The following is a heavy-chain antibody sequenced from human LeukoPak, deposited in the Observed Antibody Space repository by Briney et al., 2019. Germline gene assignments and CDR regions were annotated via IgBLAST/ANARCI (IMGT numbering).Heavy chain of an antibody. D-gene: IGHD3-10*01. CDR2: IYHSGNT. J-gene: IGHJ6*02. CDR3: ARYYYGSGRAYGMDV. V-gene: IGHV4-4*02. Sequence: PSETLSLTCAVSGGSISSSNWWSWVRPPPGKGLEWIGEIYHSGNTNYNVSLESRVTISVDKSKNQFSLKLSSVTAADTAVYYCARYYYGSGRAYGMDVWGQGTTVTVSS. CDR1: GGSISSSNW.